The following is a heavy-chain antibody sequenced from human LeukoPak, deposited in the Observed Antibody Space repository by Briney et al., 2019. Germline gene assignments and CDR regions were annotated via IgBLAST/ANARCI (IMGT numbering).Heavy chain of an antibody. CDR2: ISAYNGNT. Sequence: GASVKVSCKASGYTFTSYGISWVRQAPGQGLEWMGWISAYNGNTNYAQKLQGRVTMTTDTSTSTAYMELRSLRSDDTAVYYCARVLRGATTSGWFDPWGQGTLVTVSS. V-gene: IGHV1-18*01. CDR1: GYTFTSYG. J-gene: IGHJ5*02. CDR3: ARVLRGATTSGWFDP. D-gene: IGHD1-26*01.